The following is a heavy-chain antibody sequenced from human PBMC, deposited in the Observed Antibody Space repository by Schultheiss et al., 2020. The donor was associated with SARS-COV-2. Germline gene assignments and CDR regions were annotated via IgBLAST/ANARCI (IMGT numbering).Heavy chain of an antibody. CDR2: IYTSGST. J-gene: IGHJ4*02. Sequence: SETLSLTCTVSGGSISSYYWSWIRQPPGKGLEWIGRIYTSGSTNYNPSLKSRVTMSVDTSKNQFSLKLSSVTAADTAVYYCAKDLGKSGAGVYYFDYWGQGTLVTVSS. V-gene: IGHV4-4*07. CDR1: GGSISSYY. D-gene: IGHD3-10*01. CDR3: AKDLGKSGAGVYYFDY.